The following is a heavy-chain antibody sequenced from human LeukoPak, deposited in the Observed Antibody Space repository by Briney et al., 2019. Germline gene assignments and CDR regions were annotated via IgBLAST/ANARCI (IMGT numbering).Heavy chain of an antibody. CDR1: GGSISSSSYY. D-gene: IGHD2-2*01. V-gene: IGHV4-39*01. CDR3: ARLNGVVVPAAIPAKYPKGIGNWFDP. CDR2: IYYSGST. J-gene: IGHJ5*02. Sequence: SETLSLTCTVSGGSISSSSYYWGWIRQPPGKGLEWIGSIYYSGSTYYNPSLKSRVTISVDTSKNQFSLKLSSVTAADTAVYYCARLNGVVVPAAIPAKYPKGIGNWFDPWGQGTLVTVSS.